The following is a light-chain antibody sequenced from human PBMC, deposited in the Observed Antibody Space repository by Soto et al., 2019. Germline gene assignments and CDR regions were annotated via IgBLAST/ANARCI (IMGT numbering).Light chain of an antibody. CDR1: SSDVGGYNL. CDR2: EGS. Sequence: QSALTQPASVSGSPGQSITISCTGTSSDVGGYNLVSWYQQHPGKAPKLMIYEGSKRPSGVSNRFSGSKSGNTASLTISGLQAEDEADYYCCSYAGSSTYVFGVGTKVTVL. CDR3: CSYAGSSTYV. J-gene: IGLJ1*01. V-gene: IGLV2-23*01.